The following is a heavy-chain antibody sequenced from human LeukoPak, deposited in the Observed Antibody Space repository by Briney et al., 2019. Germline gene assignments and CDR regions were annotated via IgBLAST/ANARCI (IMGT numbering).Heavy chain of an antibody. CDR3: ARDLRLRALDV. CDR2: ISSSSSYI. Sequence: GGSLRLSCAASGFTFSTYIMNWVRQTPGKGLEWVSSISSSSSYIYYADSVKGRFTISRDNAKNSLYLQMNSLRAEDTAVYYCARDLRLRALDVWGKGTTVTISS. J-gene: IGHJ6*04. CDR1: GFTFSTYI. V-gene: IGHV3-21*01. D-gene: IGHD4-17*01.